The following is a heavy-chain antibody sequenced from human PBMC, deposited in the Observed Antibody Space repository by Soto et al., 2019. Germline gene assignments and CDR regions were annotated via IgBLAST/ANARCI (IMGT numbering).Heavy chain of an antibody. J-gene: IGHJ6*02. CDR2: IYHSGTT. Sequence: QVQLQESGPGLVKPSETLSLTCAVSGGSIRDINWWYWIRQPPGKGLERIGEIYHSGTTHYNPSPMSRLTISVDKSKNQFSLKLSSVTAADTAVYYCARFGGGMDVWGQGTTVTVSS. CDR3: ARFGGGMDV. D-gene: IGHD3-10*01. V-gene: IGHV4-4*02. CDR1: GGSIRDINW.